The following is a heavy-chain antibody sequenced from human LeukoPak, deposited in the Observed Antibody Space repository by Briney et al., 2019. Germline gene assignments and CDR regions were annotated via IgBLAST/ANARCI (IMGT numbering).Heavy chain of an antibody. CDR3: ARYSSGLIDY. CDR2: INHSGST. J-gene: IGHJ4*02. CDR1: GGSFCGYY. V-gene: IGHV4-34*01. Sequence: SETLSLTCAVYGGSFCGYYWSWIRQPPGKGLEWIGEINHSGSTNYNPSLKSRVTISVDTSKNQFSLKLSSVTAADTAVYYCARYSSGLIDYWGQGTLVTVPS. D-gene: IGHD6-19*01.